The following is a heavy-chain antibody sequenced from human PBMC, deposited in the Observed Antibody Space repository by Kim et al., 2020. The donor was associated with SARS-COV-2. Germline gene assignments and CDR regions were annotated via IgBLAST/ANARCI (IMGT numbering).Heavy chain of an antibody. CDR3: ARDLFDTGSYLVDY. D-gene: IGHD3-10*01. J-gene: IGHJ4*02. V-gene: IGHV5-51*01. CDR2: INPRDSDT. CDR1: GYSFTDYW. Sequence: GESLKISCRGSGYSFTDYWIGWVRQMPGKGLEWMVIINPRDSDTRSSPYFQGQVTISADKSINTAYLQWGSLKTSDNAMYYCARDLFDTGSYLVDYWCQGTLVTASS.